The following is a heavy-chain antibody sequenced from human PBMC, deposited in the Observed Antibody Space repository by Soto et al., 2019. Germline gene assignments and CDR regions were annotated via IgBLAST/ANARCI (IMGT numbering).Heavy chain of an antibody. Sequence: EVPLVESGGGLVQPGGSLRLSCAVSGFTVNYNYMSWVRQAPRKGLEWVSVIYSGGTTNYADSVKGRFTISRDNSKNTLYLQMHSLRAEDTAVYYCARGKQNALDVWGQGTTVTVSS. V-gene: IGHV3-66*01. CDR1: GFTVNYNY. J-gene: IGHJ6*02. CDR3: ARGKQNALDV. CDR2: IYSGGTT. D-gene: IGHD2-8*01.